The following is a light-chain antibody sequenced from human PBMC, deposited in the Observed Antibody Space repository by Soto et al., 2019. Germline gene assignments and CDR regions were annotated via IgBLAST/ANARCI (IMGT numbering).Light chain of an antibody. CDR1: HSVDSN. V-gene: IGKV3D-15*01. CDR3: QQYNNWPPWT. Sequence: EIVMTQSPDTLSVSPGDGATLSCRASHSVDSNLAWYQQKPGQTPRLLIYGGSTRPTGIPARFSGSGSGTEFTLTISSLQSEDFALYYCQQYNNWPPWTFGQGTKVEVK. J-gene: IGKJ1*01. CDR2: GGS.